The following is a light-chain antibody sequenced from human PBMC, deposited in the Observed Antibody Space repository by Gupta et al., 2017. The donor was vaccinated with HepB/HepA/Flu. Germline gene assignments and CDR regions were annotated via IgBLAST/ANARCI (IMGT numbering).Light chain of an antibody. CDR2: SAS. CDR3: QQSYSPLWT. CDR1: HTIITD. Sequence: DIQMTQSPSSLSASIGDRVSITCRASHTIITDLNWFQQRPGKAPKLLIYSASNLQSGVPSRFSGSGSGTDFTLTITSLQPEDFATYYCQQSYSPLWTFGQGTKVEIK. V-gene: IGKV1-39*01. J-gene: IGKJ1*01.